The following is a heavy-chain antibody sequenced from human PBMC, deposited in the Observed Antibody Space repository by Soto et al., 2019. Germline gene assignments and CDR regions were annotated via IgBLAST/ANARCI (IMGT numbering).Heavy chain of an antibody. V-gene: IGHV4-39*01. CDR1: GGSISSSSYY. Sequence: SETLSLTCTVSGGSISSSSYYWGWIRQPPGKGLEWIGSIYYSGSTYYNPSLKSRVTISVDTSKNQFSLKLSSVTAADTAVYYCARLGRLLGYYYGMDVWGQGTTVTVSS. J-gene: IGHJ6*02. CDR2: IYYSGST. CDR3: ARLGRLLGYYYGMDV. D-gene: IGHD3-3*01.